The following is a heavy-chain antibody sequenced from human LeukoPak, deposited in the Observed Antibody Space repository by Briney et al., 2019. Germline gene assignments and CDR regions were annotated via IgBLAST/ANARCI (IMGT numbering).Heavy chain of an antibody. D-gene: IGHD4-17*01. Sequence: ASVKVSCKASGYTFTNYGVSWVRQAPGQGLEWMGWIGTYTGNTNYVKKFQGRVTMTRDTSTSTAYMELKSLRSDDTAVYYCARDGDSGPTYGAISHYWGQGTLVTVSS. CDR3: ARDGDSGPTYGAISHY. V-gene: IGHV1-18*01. CDR1: GYTFTNYG. CDR2: IGTYTGNT. J-gene: IGHJ4*02.